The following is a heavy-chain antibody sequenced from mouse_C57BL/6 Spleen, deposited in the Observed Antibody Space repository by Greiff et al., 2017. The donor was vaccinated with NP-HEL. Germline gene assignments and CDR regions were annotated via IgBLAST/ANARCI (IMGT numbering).Heavy chain of an antibody. CDR3: TTWGSSHWYFDV. CDR2: IDPENGDT. CDR1: GFNIKDDY. J-gene: IGHJ1*03. V-gene: IGHV14-4*01. D-gene: IGHD1-1*01. Sequence: EVKLVASGAELVRPGASVKLSCTASGFNIKDDYMHWVKQRPEQGLEWIGWIDPENGDTEYASKFPGKATITADTSSNTAYLQLSSLTSEDTAVYYCTTWGSSHWYFDVWGTGTTVTGSS.